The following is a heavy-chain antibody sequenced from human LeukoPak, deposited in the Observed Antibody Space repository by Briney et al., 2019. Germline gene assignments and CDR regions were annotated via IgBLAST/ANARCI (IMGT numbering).Heavy chain of an antibody. V-gene: IGHV4-59*07. CDR2: IYYSGST. Sequence: TPPLTRPVSGGSISSYYWSWIRQPPGKGLEWIGYIYYSGSTNYNPSLKSRVTISVDTSKNQFSLKLSSVTAADTAVYYCATRIAAAGAFDYWGQGTLVTVSS. J-gene: IGHJ4*02. D-gene: IGHD6-13*01. CDR3: ATRIAAAGAFDY. CDR1: GGSISSYY.